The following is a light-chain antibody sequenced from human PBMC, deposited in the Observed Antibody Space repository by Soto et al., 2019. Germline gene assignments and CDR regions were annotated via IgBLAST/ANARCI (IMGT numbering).Light chain of an antibody. V-gene: IGLV1-47*01. CDR2: RIN. J-gene: IGLJ3*02. CDR1: RSNIGSNY. Sequence: QSVLTQPPSASGTPGQRVTISCSGSRSNIGSNYVYWYQQIPGTAPKVLLYRINQRPSGVPDRFSGSRSGTSASLAISGLRSDDEADYYCASWDDSLSGLVFGGGTKLTVL. CDR3: ASWDDSLSGLV.